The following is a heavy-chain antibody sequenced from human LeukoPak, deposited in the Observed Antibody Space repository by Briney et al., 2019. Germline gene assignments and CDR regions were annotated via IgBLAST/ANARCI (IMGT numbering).Heavy chain of an antibody. CDR1: GFTFSSYS. D-gene: IGHD2-15*01. V-gene: IGHV3-48*01. CDR3: ARVLGGCLDY. J-gene: IGHJ4*02. Sequence: GGSLRLSCAASGFTFSSYSMNWVRQAPGKGLEWVSYISSSSSTIYYADSVKGRFTISRDNAKNSLYLQMNSLRAEDTAVYYCARVLGGCLDYWGQGTLVTVSS. CDR2: ISSSSSTI.